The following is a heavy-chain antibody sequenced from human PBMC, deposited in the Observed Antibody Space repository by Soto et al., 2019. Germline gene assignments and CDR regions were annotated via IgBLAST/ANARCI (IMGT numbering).Heavy chain of an antibody. J-gene: IGHJ6*02. CDR1: GGTFSSYA. D-gene: IGHD2-2*01. Sequence: QVQLVQSGAGVKKPGSSVKVSRKASGGTFSSYAISWVRQAPGQGLEWMGGIIPISDTTNYAQNFQGRVTITADESKSTAYMELSSLRSEDTAVYYCARAQGSSTSLEIYYYYYYGMDVWGQGTTVTVSS. CDR2: IIPISDTT. CDR3: ARAQGSSTSLEIYYYYYYGMDV. V-gene: IGHV1-69*01.